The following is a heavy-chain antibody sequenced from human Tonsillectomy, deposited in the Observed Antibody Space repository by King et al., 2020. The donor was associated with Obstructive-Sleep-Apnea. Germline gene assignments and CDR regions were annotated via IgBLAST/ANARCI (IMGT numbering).Heavy chain of an antibody. D-gene: IGHD7-27*01. CDR3: ARWGFDY. Sequence: VQLVESGGGLVQPGGSLRLSCAASGFTFSSFRMNLVRQAPGKGLEWVSYISSTSNTIYYADSVKGRFTISRDNAKSSLYLQINSLRAEDTAFYYCARWGFDYWGQGTLVTVSS. V-gene: IGHV3-48*04. CDR2: ISSTSNTI. CDR1: GFTFSSFR. J-gene: IGHJ4*02.